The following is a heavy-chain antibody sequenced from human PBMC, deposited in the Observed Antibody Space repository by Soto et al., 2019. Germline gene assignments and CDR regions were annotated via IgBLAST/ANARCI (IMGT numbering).Heavy chain of an antibody. CDR3: AKSDFEEPYSAY. D-gene: IGHD2-21*01. CDR2: ISYDGSGK. CDR1: GGIFGSYG. Sequence: PGGSLRPSWGAAGGIFGSYGIHWVRQAPGKGLDWVAVISYDGSGKEYADSVRGRFTISRDNSKNMAYLQMNSLRVDDSAVYSCAKSDFEEPYSAYWGQRNLVTVSS. J-gene: IGHJ4*02. V-gene: IGHV3-30*18.